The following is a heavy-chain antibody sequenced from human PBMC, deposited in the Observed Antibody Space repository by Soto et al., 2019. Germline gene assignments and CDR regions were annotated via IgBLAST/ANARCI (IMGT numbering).Heavy chain of an antibody. V-gene: IGHV4-38-2*01. CDR1: SYSITSDYY. D-gene: IGHD6-19*01. CDR3: ARFSGCPDY. CDR2: IYHSGST. J-gene: IGHJ4*02. Sequence: PSETLSLTCAVSSYSITSDYYWGCIRQPPGKGLEWIGTIYHSGSTYYNPSLKSRVTISVDTSKNQFSLKLISVTAADTAVYYCARFSGCPDYWGQGTLVTVPS.